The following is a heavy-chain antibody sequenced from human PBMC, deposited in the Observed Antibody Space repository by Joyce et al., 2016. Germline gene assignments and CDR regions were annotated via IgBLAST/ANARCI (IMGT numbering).Heavy chain of an antibody. CDR2: ISYDGNNK. V-gene: IGHV3-30-3*02. CDR1: GFTFNSYA. J-gene: IGHJ4*02. D-gene: IGHD4-17*01. CDR3: AKTVTFTHESDY. Sequence: QVQLVESGGGVVQPGRSLRLSCAASGFTFNSYAIHWVRQAPGKGVEWVAGISYDGNNKYYADSVKGRFTISRDNSKNTLYLQMNSLRVEDTAVYFCAKTVTFTHESDYWGQGTLVTVSS.